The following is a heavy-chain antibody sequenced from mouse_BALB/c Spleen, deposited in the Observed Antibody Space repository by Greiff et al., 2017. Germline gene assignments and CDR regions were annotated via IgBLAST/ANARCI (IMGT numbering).Heavy chain of an antibody. CDR2: INPYNDGT. CDR3: ARCGNYVYFDV. D-gene: IGHD2-1*01. CDR1: GYTFTSYV. V-gene: IGHV1-14*01. Sequence: EVQLQQSGPELVKPGASVKMSCKASGYTFTSYVMHWVKQKPGQGLEWIGYINPYNDGTKYNEKFKGKATLTSDKSSSTAYMELSSLTSEDSAVYYCARCGNYVYFDVWGAGTTVTVSS. J-gene: IGHJ1*01.